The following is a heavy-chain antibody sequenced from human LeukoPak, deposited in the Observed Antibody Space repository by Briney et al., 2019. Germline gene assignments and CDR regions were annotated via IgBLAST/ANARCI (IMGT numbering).Heavy chain of an antibody. CDR3: ARPPAAADTLSNWYFDL. CDR2: INGGDSDT. J-gene: IGHJ2*01. CDR1: GFSFTGHW. V-gene: IGHV5-51*01. D-gene: IGHD6-13*01. Sequence: GESLKISCKGSGFSFTGHWIGWVRQLPGKGLEWMGIINGGDSDTRYSPSFQGQVTISADKSITTAYLQWSSLKTSDTAMYYCARPPAAADTLSNWYFDLWGRGTLVTVSS.